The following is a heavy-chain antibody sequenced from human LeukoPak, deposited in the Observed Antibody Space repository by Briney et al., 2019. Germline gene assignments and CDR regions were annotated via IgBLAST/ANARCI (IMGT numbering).Heavy chain of an antibody. Sequence: ASVKVSCKASGGTFSRYAISWVRQAPGQGLEWMGRIIPIIGIVNYAQKFQGRVTITADKSTSTAYMELSSLRSEDTAVYYCAKEGSYSGGGQFVYWGQGTLVTVSS. CDR3: AKEGSYSGGGQFVY. D-gene: IGHD1-26*01. J-gene: IGHJ4*02. V-gene: IGHV1-69*04. CDR1: GGTFSRYA. CDR2: IIPIIGIV.